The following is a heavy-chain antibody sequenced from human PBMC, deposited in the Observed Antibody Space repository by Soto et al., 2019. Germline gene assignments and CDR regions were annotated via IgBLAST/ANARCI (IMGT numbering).Heavy chain of an antibody. J-gene: IGHJ5*02. CDR2: IYYTGDT. Sequence: SETLSLTCTVSCASISSHYWSWIRQPPGKGPDWIGYIYYTGDTNYHPSLKSRVTISVDTSKNQFSLKLRSVTAADTAVYYCAKGGSNKFDPWGQGILVTVS. V-gene: IGHV4-59*11. D-gene: IGHD6-13*01. CDR1: CASISSHY. CDR3: AKGGSNKFDP.